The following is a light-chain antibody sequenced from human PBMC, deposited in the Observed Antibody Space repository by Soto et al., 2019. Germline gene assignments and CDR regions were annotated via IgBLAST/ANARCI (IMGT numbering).Light chain of an antibody. CDR3: QQYGSSPWT. CDR1: QSVSSTY. V-gene: IGKV3-20*01. Sequence: EIVLTQSPGTLSLSPGERVTLSCRASQSVSSTYLAWYQQKPGQAPRLLLYGASSRATGIPDRFSGSGSGTDFTLTINRLEPEDFAVYYCQQYGSSPWTFGQGTKVEIK. J-gene: IGKJ1*01. CDR2: GAS.